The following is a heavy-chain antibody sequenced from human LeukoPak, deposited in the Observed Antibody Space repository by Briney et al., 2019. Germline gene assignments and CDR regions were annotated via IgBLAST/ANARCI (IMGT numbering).Heavy chain of an antibody. D-gene: IGHD4-17*01. CDR2: ISAYNGNT. CDR1: GYTFTSYG. Sequence: ASVKVSCKDSGYTFTSYGISWVRHAPGPGREWMGWISAYNGNTNYAQKRQGRVTITTDTSTSTVHMELRSLRSDDTAVYYCARDWWYGDYSIGDNWGQGTLITVPS. V-gene: IGHV1-18*01. J-gene: IGHJ4*02. CDR3: ARDWWYGDYSIGDN.